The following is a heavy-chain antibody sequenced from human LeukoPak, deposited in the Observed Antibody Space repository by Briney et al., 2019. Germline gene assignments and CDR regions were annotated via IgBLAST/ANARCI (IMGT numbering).Heavy chain of an antibody. V-gene: IGHV3-15*01. J-gene: IGHJ6*02. CDR3: STPGIAAAGKYYYYYGMDV. Sequence: GGSLRLSCAASGFTFSNAWMSWVRQAPGKGLEWVGRIKSKTDGGTTDYAAPVKGRFTISGDDSKNTLYLQMNSLKTDDTAVYYCSTPGIAAAGKYYYYYGMDVWGQGTTVTVSS. D-gene: IGHD6-13*01. CDR1: GFTFSNAW. CDR2: IKSKTDGGTT.